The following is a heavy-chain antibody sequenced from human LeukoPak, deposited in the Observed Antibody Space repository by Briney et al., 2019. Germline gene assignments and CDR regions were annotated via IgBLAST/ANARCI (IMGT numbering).Heavy chain of an antibody. V-gene: IGHV4-59*01. CDR1: GGSINSYY. Sequence: SETLSLTCTVSGGSINSYYWSWVRQPPGKGLEWIGYIHYSGSTNYNPSLKSRVTISVDTSKDQFSLRLGSVTAADTAVYYCARGSGGVTRVDYWGQGTLVTVSS. J-gene: IGHJ4*02. D-gene: IGHD4-17*01. CDR2: IHYSGST. CDR3: ARGSGGVTRVDY.